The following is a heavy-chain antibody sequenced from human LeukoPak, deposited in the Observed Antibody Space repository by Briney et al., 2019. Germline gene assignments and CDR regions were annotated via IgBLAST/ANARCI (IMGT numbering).Heavy chain of an antibody. J-gene: IGHJ3*02. Sequence: ASVKVSCKASGYTFTSYHMHWVRQAPGQGLEWMGIINPSGGSTSYAQKFQGRVTMTRDTSTSTVYMELSSLRSEDTAVYYCARGRGYSNYGAGRRGRASDHDAFDIWGQGTMVTVSS. CDR3: ARGRGYSNYGAGRRGRASDHDAFDI. V-gene: IGHV1-46*01. CDR2: INPSGGST. D-gene: IGHD4-11*01. CDR1: GYTFTSYH.